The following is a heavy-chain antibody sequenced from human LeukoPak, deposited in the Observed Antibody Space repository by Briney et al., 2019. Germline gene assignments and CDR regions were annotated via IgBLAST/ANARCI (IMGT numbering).Heavy chain of an antibody. CDR3: ARAGIAVAAGDY. V-gene: IGHV4-34*01. J-gene: IGHJ4*02. D-gene: IGHD6-19*01. CDR1: GGSFSGYY. CDR2: INHSGST. Sequence: SETLSLTCAVYGGSFSGYYWSWIRQPPGKGLEWVGEINHSGSTNYNPSLKRRVTISVDTSKNQFSLKLSSVTAADTAVYYCARAGIAVAAGDYWGQGTLVTVSS.